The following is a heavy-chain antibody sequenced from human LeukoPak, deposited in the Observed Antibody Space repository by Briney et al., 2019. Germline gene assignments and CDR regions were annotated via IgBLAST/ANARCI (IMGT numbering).Heavy chain of an antibody. V-gene: IGHV3-23*01. CDR1: GFTFSSYA. D-gene: IGHD6-13*01. Sequence: GGSLRLSCAASGFTFSSYAMSWVRQAPGKGLEWVSAISGSGGSTYYADSVKGRFTISRDNSKNTLYLQMNSLRAEDTAVYYCAKDLLYSSSRGWFDPWGQGTLVTVSS. J-gene: IGHJ5*02. CDR2: ISGSGGST. CDR3: AKDLLYSSSRGWFDP.